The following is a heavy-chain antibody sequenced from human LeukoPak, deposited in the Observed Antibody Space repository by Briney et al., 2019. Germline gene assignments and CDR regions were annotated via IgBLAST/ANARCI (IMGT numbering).Heavy chain of an antibody. CDR2: ISSNGGST. J-gene: IGHJ4*02. Sequence: GGSLRLSCSASGFTFSSYAMHWVRQAPGKELEYVPAISSNGGSTYYADSVKGRFTMSRDNSKNTLYLQVSSLRAEDTAVYYCVKDHYYGSGSYYRGDYWGQGTLVTVSS. V-gene: IGHV3-64D*06. CDR3: VKDHYYGSGSYYRGDY. D-gene: IGHD3-10*01. CDR1: GFTFSSYA.